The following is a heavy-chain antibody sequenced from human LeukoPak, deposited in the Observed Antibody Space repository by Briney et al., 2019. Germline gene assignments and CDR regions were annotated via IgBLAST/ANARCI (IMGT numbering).Heavy chain of an antibody. CDR2: IYSGGST. Sequence: GGSLRLSCAAPGFTVSSNYMSWVRQAPGKGLEWVSVIYSGGSTYYADSVKGRFTISRDNSKNSLYLQMNSLRAEDTALYYCAKDRSGYFDYWGQGTLVTVSS. J-gene: IGHJ4*02. CDR3: AKDRSGYFDY. CDR1: GFTVSSNY. V-gene: IGHV3-53*05. D-gene: IGHD3-3*01.